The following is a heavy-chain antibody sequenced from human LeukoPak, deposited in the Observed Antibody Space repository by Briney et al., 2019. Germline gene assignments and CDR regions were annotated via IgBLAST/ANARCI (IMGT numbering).Heavy chain of an antibody. J-gene: IGHJ4*02. D-gene: IGHD5-12*01. V-gene: IGHV4-34*01. CDR1: GGSFSGYY. CDR2: INHSGST. Sequence: PSETLSLTCAVYGGSFSGYYWNWIRQPPGKGLEWIGEINHSGSTNYNPSLKSRVAISVDKSKNQFSLKLSSVTAADTAVYYCAFSGYGTYYFDYWGQGTLVTVSS. CDR3: AFSGYGTYYFDY.